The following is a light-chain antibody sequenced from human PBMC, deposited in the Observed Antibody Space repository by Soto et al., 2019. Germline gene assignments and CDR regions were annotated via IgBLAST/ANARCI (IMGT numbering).Light chain of an antibody. Sequence: DIQMTQSPSTLSASVGDRVTITCRASQSISTWLAWYQQKPGKAPKLLIYKASNLEGGVPSRFSGGGSGTEFTITINSLQPDDFATYYCQQYNTYPLSFGGGTKVDIK. CDR3: QQYNTYPLS. CDR1: QSISTW. J-gene: IGKJ4*01. CDR2: KAS. V-gene: IGKV1-5*03.